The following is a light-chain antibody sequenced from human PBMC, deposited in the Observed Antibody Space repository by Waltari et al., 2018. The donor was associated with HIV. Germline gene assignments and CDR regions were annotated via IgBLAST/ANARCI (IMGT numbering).Light chain of an antibody. CDR1: ISHVGCYNY. J-gene: IGLJ3*02. Sequence: QSALTLPPCVSRSPGQPITLSCTGTISHVGCYNYISRYQQHPGKAPKLMIYEVSNRPSGVSNRFSGAKYGNTAALPISGLPDEDEADYYCSSYTSSSTRVFGGGTNLTVL. CDR3: SSYTSSSTRV. V-gene: IGLV2-14*01. CDR2: EVS.